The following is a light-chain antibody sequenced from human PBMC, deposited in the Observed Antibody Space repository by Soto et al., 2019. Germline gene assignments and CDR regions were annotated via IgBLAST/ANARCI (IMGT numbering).Light chain of an antibody. V-gene: IGKV3-15*01. Sequence: EIVMTQSPASLSVSPGERATLSCRASQSISNNLAWYQQKPGQAPSLLIYGASTRATGIPARFSGSGSGTEFTLTISSLNSEDFAVYFCQQYDKWPPWTFGQWTKV. J-gene: IGKJ1*01. CDR3: QQYDKWPPWT. CDR1: QSISNN. CDR2: GAS.